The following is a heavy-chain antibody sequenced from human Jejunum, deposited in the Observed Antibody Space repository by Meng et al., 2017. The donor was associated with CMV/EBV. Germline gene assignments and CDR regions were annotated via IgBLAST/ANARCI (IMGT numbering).Heavy chain of an antibody. Sequence: SHLYYWGWIRQPPGKGLEWIGSIYYSGSTYYNPSLKSRVSISVDTSKNQFSLKLSSVADADTAVYYCARDGCSSTSCYPYNYFDPWGQGTLVTVSS. CDR3: ARDGCSSTSCYPYNYFDP. CDR1: SHLYY. CDR2: IYYSGST. J-gene: IGHJ5*02. D-gene: IGHD2-2*01. V-gene: IGHV4-39*07.